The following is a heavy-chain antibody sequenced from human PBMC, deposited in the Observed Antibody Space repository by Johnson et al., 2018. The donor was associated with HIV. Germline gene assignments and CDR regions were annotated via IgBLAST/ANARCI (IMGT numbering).Heavy chain of an antibody. CDR1: GFTFSDYY. J-gene: IGHJ3*02. CDR2: ISSSGSTI. V-gene: IGHV3-11*04. Sequence: QVQLVESGGGLVKPGGSLRLSCAAFGFTFSDYYMSWIRQAPGKGLEWVSYISSSGSTIYYADSVKGRFTISRDNAKNSLYLQMNSLRAEDTAVYYCAAYSSSWYKGVYAVDIWGQGTMVTVSS. CDR3: AAYSSSWYKGVYAVDI. D-gene: IGHD6-13*01.